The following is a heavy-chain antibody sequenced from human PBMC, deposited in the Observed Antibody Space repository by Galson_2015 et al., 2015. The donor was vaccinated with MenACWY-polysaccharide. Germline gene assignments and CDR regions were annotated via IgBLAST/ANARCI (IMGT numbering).Heavy chain of an antibody. D-gene: IGHD2-15*01. CDR1: GGTFSSYA. Sequence: SVKVSCKASGGTFSSYAISWVRQAPGQGLEWMGRIIPFLGIPKYSQKFQGRVTMTADKSTSTVYVELSSLRSDDTAVYYCARVFCSGNKCHYDSWGQGTLVTVSS. V-gene: IGHV1-69*04. CDR3: ARVFCSGNKCHYDS. CDR2: IIPFLGIP. J-gene: IGHJ4*02.